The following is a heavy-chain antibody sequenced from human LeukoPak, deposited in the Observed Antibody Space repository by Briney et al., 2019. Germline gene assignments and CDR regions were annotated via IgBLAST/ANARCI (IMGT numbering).Heavy chain of an antibody. V-gene: IGHV4-61*01. CDR3: ARRFDT. CDR2: IYYSGST. J-gene: IGHJ4*02. CDR1: GGSVSSVNYY. Sequence: PSETLSLTCTVSGGSVSSVNYYWSWIRQPPGKGLEWIGYIYYSGSTNFNPSLKSRVTISVDTSKNQFSLNLRSVTAADTAVYYCARRFDTWGPGTLVTVSS.